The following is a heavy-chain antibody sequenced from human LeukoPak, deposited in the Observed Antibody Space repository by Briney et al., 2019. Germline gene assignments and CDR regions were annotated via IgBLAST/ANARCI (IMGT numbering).Heavy chain of an antibody. Sequence: GGSLRLSCAASGFTFSSYAMRWVRQAPGKGLEWVSAISGSGGSTYYADSVKGRFTISRDNSKTTLYLQMNSRRAEDTAVYYCAKDRGVTVAARPPHDYWGQGTLVTVSS. V-gene: IGHV3-23*01. D-gene: IGHD6-6*01. J-gene: IGHJ4*02. CDR3: AKDRGVTVAARPPHDY. CDR1: GFTFSSYA. CDR2: ISGSGGST.